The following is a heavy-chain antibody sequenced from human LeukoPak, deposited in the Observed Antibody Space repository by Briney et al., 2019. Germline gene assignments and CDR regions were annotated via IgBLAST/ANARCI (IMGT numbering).Heavy chain of an antibody. D-gene: IGHD3-9*01. Sequence: GPSVKVSCTVSGYTLTELSMHWVRQAPGKGLEWMGGFGPEDGETIYAQKFQGRVTMTEDTSTDTAYLELSSLRSEDTAVYYCATVGDILTGYYSYWGQGTLVTVSS. CDR2: FGPEDGET. J-gene: IGHJ4*02. CDR3: ATVGDILTGYYSY. CDR1: GYTLTELS. V-gene: IGHV1-24*01.